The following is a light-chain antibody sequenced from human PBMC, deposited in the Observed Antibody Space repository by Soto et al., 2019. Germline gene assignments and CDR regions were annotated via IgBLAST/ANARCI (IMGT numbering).Light chain of an antibody. CDR1: QSIGRN. J-gene: IGKJ1*01. CDR3: QQGYSRPRT. V-gene: IGKV1-39*01. Sequence: DIQMTQSPSSLSASVGDRVTITCRASQSIGRNLNWYQQKPGKAPNLLIYTTSNLASGVPSSFSGSGSETDFTLTISSPQPEDGATYFCQQGYSRPRTFGQGAKGDIK. CDR2: TTS.